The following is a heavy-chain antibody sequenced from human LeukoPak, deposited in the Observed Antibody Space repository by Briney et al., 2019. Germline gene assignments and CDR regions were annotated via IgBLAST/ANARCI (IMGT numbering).Heavy chain of an antibody. CDR1: GFRFSDHW. CDR3: ARDPYDRGGYGAFDL. Sequence: QPGGSLRLSCEASGFRFSDHWMRWVRQVPGKGLEWVGNINRDGSDRYYVDSVKGPFTISRDNAQNSLYLLMNSLGVDDTALYYCARDPYDRGGYGAFDLWGQGTKVTVSS. D-gene: IGHD3-22*01. J-gene: IGHJ3*01. CDR2: INRDGSDR. V-gene: IGHV3-7*01.